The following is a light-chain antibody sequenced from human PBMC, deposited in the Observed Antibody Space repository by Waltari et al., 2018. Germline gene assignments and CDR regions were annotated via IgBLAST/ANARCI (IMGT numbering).Light chain of an antibody. V-gene: IGKV2-28*01. CDR2: LGS. CDR1: QSLLHDNGNNY. Sequence: DILMTQSPPSLPVTPGEPASITCRSSQSLLHDNGNNYLDWYLQRPGQSQQLLIYLGSNRASGVPDRFSGSGSGTDFTLKISRVEAEDVGVYYCMQALQTPWTFGQGTKVEVK. CDR3: MQALQTPWT. J-gene: IGKJ1*01.